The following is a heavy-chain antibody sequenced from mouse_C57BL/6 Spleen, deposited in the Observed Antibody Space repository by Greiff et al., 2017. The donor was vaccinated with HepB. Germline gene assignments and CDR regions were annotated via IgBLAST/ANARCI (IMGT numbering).Heavy chain of an antibody. CDR1: GFTFSDYY. Sequence: VESEGGLVQPGSSMKLSCTASGFTFSDYYMAWVRQVPEKGLEWVANINYDGSSTYYLDSLKSRFIISRDNAKNILYLQMSSLKSEDTATYYCARDGYYYFDVWGTGTTVTVSS. CDR2: INYDGSST. V-gene: IGHV5-16*01. D-gene: IGHD2-3*01. J-gene: IGHJ1*03. CDR3: ARDGYYYFDV.